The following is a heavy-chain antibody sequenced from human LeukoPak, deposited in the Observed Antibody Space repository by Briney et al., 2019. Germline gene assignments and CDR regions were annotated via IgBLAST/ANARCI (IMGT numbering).Heavy chain of an antibody. D-gene: IGHD6-13*01. Sequence: GGSLRLSCAASGFTFSSYWMSWVRQAPGKGLEWVANIKQDGSEKYYVDSVKGRFTISRDNAKNSPYLQMNSLRAEDTAVYYCARMGPSWYSAFDIWGQGTMATVSS. CDR2: IKQDGSEK. J-gene: IGHJ3*02. CDR3: ARMGPSWYSAFDI. CDR1: GFTFSSYW. V-gene: IGHV3-7*03.